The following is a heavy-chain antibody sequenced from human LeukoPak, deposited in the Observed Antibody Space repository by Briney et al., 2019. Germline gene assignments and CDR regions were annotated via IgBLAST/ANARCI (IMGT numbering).Heavy chain of an antibody. J-gene: IGHJ3*01. CDR2: INSDGSRT. CDR3: ASAPMYNSGWSAFDV. Sequence: GGSLRLSCAASGFTFSSYVMHWVRQVPGKGLAWVSRINSDGSRTTYVDSVKGRFTISRDNAKNRLYLQMNSLRAEDTALYYCASAPMYNSGWSAFDVWGQGTMVTVSS. D-gene: IGHD6-19*01. CDR1: GFTFSSYV. V-gene: IGHV3-74*03.